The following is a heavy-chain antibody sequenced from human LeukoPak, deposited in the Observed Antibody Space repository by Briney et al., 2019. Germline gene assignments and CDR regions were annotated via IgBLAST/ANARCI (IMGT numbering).Heavy chain of an antibody. V-gene: IGHV4-59*01. D-gene: IGHD3-22*01. CDR1: GGSISSYY. CDR3: ARVRDRSSYFYDLDY. J-gene: IGHJ4*02. CDR2: IYYSGST. Sequence: KPSETLSLTCTVSGGSISSYYWSWIRQPPGKGLEWIGYIYYSGSTNYNPSLKSRVTISVDTSKNQFSLKLSSVTAADTAVYYCARVRDRSSYFYDLDYWGQGTLVTVSS.